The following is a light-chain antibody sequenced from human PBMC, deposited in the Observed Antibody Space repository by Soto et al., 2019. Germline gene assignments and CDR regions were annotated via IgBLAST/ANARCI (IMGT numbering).Light chain of an antibody. Sequence: QSVLTQPRSVSGSPGQSVTISCTGTSSDIGRYNFVSWYQHHPGKAPKLIIYEATKRPSGVSYRFSGSKSGNTASLTISGLQAEDEADYYCTSYTITSPYVFGTGTKVT. J-gene: IGLJ1*01. CDR2: EAT. V-gene: IGLV2-14*01. CDR1: SSDIGRYNF. CDR3: TSYTITSPYV.